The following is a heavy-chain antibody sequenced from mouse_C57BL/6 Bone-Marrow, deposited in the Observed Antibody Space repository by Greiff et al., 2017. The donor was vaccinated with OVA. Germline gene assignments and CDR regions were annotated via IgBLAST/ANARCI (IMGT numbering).Heavy chain of an antibody. CDR2: ISDGGSST. Sequence: KLVASGGGLVKPGGSLKLSCAASGFPFSSYAMSWVRPTPEKRLECVATISDGGSSTYYPDNVKARFTIARDNAKNKLYLQMSHLKSEDTAMYYCARDGTAQATFYYAMDYWGQGTSVTVSS. CDR3: ARDGTAQATFYYAMDY. J-gene: IGHJ4*01. D-gene: IGHD3-2*02. CDR1: GFPFSSYA. V-gene: IGHV5-4*01.